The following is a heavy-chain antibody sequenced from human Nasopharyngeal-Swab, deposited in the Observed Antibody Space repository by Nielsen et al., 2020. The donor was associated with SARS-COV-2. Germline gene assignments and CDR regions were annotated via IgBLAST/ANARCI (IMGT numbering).Heavy chain of an antibody. Sequence: GKSLKISCAASGFTFSSYAMSWVRQAPGKGLEWVSAISGSGGSTYYADSVKGRFTISRDNSKNTLYLQMNSLRAEDTAVYYCAKDPRIAVADTAWFDPWGQGTLVTVSS. D-gene: IGHD6-19*01. CDR2: ISGSGGST. CDR1: GFTFSSYA. CDR3: AKDPRIAVADTAWFDP. J-gene: IGHJ5*02. V-gene: IGHV3-23*01.